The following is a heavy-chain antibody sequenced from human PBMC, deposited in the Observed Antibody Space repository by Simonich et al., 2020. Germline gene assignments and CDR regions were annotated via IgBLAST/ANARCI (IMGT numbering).Heavy chain of an antibody. Sequence: QVQLVESGGGLVKPGGSLRLSCAASGFTFSDYYMSWIRQAPGKGREWVAVIWYNGSNKYYADSVKGRFTISRDNSKNTLYLQMNSLRAEDTAVYYCARNHDGSEYFQHWGQGTLVTVSS. D-gene: IGHD3-10*01. CDR2: IWYNGSNK. CDR3: ARNHDGSEYFQH. J-gene: IGHJ1*01. V-gene: IGHV3-33*08. CDR1: GFTFSDYY.